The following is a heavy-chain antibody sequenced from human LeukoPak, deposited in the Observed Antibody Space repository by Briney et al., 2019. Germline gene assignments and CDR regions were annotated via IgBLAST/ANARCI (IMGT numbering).Heavy chain of an antibody. CDR1: GFTFSDYY. V-gene: IGHV3-11*03. J-gene: IGHJ3*02. Sequence: GGSLRLSCAASGFTFSDYYMSWIRQAPGKGLEWVSYISISSSYTNYADSVKGRFTISRDNAKNSLYLQMNSLRAEDTAVYYCAKSSGYSRDAFDIWGQGTMVTVSS. CDR3: AKSSGYSRDAFDI. CDR2: ISISSSYT. D-gene: IGHD3-22*01.